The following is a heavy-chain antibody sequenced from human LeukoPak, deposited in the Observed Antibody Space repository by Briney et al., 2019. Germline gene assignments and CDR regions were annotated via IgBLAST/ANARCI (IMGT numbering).Heavy chain of an antibody. Sequence: PGGSLRLSCAASGFTFSSYWMHWVRQAPGKGLVWVSRINSDGSSTSYADSVKGRFTISRDNAKNTLYLQMNSLRAEDTAVYYCARGGYSSGWYHWGHFDYWGQGTLVTVSS. V-gene: IGHV3-74*01. CDR3: ARGGYSSGWYHWGHFDY. CDR2: INSDGSST. D-gene: IGHD6-19*01. J-gene: IGHJ4*02. CDR1: GFTFSSYW.